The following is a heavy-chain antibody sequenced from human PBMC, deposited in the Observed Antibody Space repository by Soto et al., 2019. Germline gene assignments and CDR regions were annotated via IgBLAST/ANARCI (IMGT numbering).Heavy chain of an antibody. V-gene: IGHV4-34*01. D-gene: IGHD3-9*01. J-gene: IGHJ6*03. CDR2: INHSGST. CDR3: ARTLTGYYYYMDV. CDR1: GGSFSGYY. Sequence: SETLSLTCAVYGGSFSGYYWSWIRQPPGKGLEWIGEINHSGSTNYNPSLKSRVTISVDTSKNQFSLKLSSVTAADTAVYYCARTLTGYYYYMDVWGKGTTVTVSS.